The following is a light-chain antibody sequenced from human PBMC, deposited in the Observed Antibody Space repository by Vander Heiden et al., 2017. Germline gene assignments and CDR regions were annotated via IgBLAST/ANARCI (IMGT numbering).Light chain of an antibody. V-gene: IGLV1-51*02. J-gene: IGLJ3*02. CDR1: SPNIGSDY. Sequence: QPVFTQPPSVPAAPGQKVTISCTGSSPNIGSDYVSWYQQIPGTAPKLIIYENDKRHTGMPDRFSGSKSGTSATLDITGLQTGDEADYYCGAWDSSLNNWLFGGGTKLTVL. CDR3: GAWDSSLNNWL. CDR2: END.